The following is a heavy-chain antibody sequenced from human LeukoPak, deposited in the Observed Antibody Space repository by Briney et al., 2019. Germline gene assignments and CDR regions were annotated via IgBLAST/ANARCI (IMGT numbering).Heavy chain of an antibody. Sequence: PGRSLRLSCAASGFTFSSYAMHWVRQAPGKGLEWVAVISYDGSNKYYADSVKGRFTISRDNSKNTLYLQMNSLRAEDTAVYYCARPPRGRGTPPEIDYWGQGTLVTVSS. D-gene: IGHD3-10*01. CDR2: ISYDGSNK. V-gene: IGHV3-30-3*01. CDR3: ARPPRGRGTPPEIDY. CDR1: GFTFSSYA. J-gene: IGHJ4*02.